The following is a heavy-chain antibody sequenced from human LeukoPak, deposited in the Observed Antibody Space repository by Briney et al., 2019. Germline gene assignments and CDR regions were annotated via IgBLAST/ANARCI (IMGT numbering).Heavy chain of an antibody. CDR2: ISSSITTM. V-gene: IGHV3-48*01. Sequence: GGSLRLSCAASGFTFSDYNMNWVRQAPGKGLEWVSYISSSITTMYYAASVKGRFTISRDNSKNTLYLQMNSLRAEDTAVYYCARTWHYFGSGSYYKTLDHWGQGTLVTVSS. J-gene: IGHJ4*02. D-gene: IGHD3-10*01. CDR1: GFTFSDYN. CDR3: ARTWHYFGSGSYYKTLDH.